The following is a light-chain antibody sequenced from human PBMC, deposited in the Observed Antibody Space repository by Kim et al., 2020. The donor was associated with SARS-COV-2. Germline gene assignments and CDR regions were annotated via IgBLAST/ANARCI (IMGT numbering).Light chain of an antibody. V-gene: IGKV3-15*01. J-gene: IGKJ4*01. CDR3: QQYDKWPLT. CDR2: DAS. CDR1: QSANSN. Sequence: PGERAPPSCRASQSANSNLAWYPQKPRQAPRLLIYDASTRATDIPARFSVSGSGTDFTLTITCLQPEDCAVYYCQQYDKWPLTFGGGTKVDIK.